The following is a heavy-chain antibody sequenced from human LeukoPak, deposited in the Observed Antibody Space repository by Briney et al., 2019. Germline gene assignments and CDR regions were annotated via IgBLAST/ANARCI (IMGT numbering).Heavy chain of an antibody. CDR3: ARVSDILTGYYEFDY. CDR1: GYTFTGYY. J-gene: IGHJ4*02. Sequence: GASVKVSCKASGYTFTGYYMHWVRQAPGQGLEWMGWINPNSGGTNYAQKFQGRVTMTRDTSISTAYMELSRLRSDDTAVYYCARVSDILTGYYEFDYWGQGTLVTVSS. V-gene: IGHV1-2*02. D-gene: IGHD3-9*01. CDR2: INPNSGGT.